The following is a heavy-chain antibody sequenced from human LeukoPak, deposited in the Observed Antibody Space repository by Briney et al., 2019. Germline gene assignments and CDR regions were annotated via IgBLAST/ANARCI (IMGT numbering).Heavy chain of an antibody. V-gene: IGHV1-18*01. CDR1: GYTFTVYG. J-gene: IGHJ4*02. CDR3: ARDKGKCEHWPFFDY. Sequence: GASVKLSFTASGYTFTVYGITRVRQAPGQGLEWMGWISAYNGNRNYAKKLHGRVTMTTDTSTSTTNMELRSLRSDNTAVYYCARDKGKCEHWPFFDYWGQGTQVTVSS. CDR2: ISAYNGNR. D-gene: IGHD1-1*01.